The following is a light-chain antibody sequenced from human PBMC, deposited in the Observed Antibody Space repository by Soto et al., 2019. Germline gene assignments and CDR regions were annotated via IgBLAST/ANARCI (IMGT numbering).Light chain of an antibody. CDR3: QQCGSSPPYS. J-gene: IGKJ2*01. Sequence: EIVLTQSPGTLSLSPGERATLSCRASQSVSSNYLAWYQQKPGQAPRLLIYGGSSRATGIPDRFSGSGSGTDFILTISRLEPEDVAVYYCQQCGSSPPYSFGQGTKLEI. V-gene: IGKV3-20*01. CDR1: QSVSSNY. CDR2: GGS.